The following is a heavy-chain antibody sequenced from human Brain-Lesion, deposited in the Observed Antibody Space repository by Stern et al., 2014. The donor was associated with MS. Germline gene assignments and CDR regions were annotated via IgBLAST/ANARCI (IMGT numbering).Heavy chain of an antibody. J-gene: IGHJ6*02. D-gene: IGHD2-2*01. Sequence: QVQLVESGPGLVKPSQTLSLSCTVSGGSISSGGYYWSWIRQPAGKGLEWIGRIFNSGSTSYNPSLKSRVTISIDPSKNKFSLRLNSMTAADTAVYYCARGRVVPGFQYYATDVWGQGTTVIVSS. CDR3: ARGRVVPGFQYYATDV. CDR1: GGSISSGGYY. V-gene: IGHV4-61*02. CDR2: IFNSGST.